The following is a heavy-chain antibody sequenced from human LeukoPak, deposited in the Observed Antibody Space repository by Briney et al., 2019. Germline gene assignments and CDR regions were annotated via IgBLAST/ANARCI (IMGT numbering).Heavy chain of an antibody. CDR1: GGSFSGYY. CDR2: INHSGST. D-gene: IGHD5-24*01. V-gene: IGHV4-34*01. CDR3: ARGGYNRY. Sequence: SETLSLTCAVYGGSFSGYYWSWIRQPPGKGLEWIGEINHSGSTNYNPSLKSRVTMSVDTSKNQFSLKLSSVTAADTAVYYCARGGYNRYWGQGTLVTVSS. J-gene: IGHJ4*02.